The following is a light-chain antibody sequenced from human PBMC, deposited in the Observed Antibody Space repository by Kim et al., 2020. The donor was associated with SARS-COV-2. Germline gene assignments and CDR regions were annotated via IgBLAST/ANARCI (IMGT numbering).Light chain of an antibody. CDR1: SRGVGNYNR. Sequence: QSITISCTGTSRGVGNYNRVSWYQQRPGKAPKLIIFKVNQRPSGVSNRFSGSKSGDTASLTISGLQAEDESDYYCCSYAGSSTFVIFGGGTQLTVL. CDR2: KVN. CDR3: CSYAGSSTFVI. V-gene: IGLV2-23*02. J-gene: IGLJ2*01.